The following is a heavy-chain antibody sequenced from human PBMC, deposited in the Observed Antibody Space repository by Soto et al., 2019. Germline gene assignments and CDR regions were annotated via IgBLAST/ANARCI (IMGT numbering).Heavy chain of an antibody. CDR3: AKEGGWSGSCYIASSCHFDY. CDR2: ISYDGSNT. D-gene: IGHD1-26*01. CDR1: GFTFSSYG. Sequence: QVQLVESGGGVVQPGRSLRLSCVASGFTFSSYGMHWVRQAPGKGLEWVAIISYDGSNTYYADSVKGRFTISRDNSKNTLYLHMNSLRAEDTSVYYCAKEGGWSGSCYIASSCHFDYWGQGTLFTVTS. J-gene: IGHJ4*02. V-gene: IGHV3-30*18.